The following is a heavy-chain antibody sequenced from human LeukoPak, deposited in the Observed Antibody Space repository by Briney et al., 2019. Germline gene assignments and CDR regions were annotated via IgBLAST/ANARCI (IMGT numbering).Heavy chain of an antibody. CDR3: AREGGFYRPLDY. CDR2: VHLNGRT. CDR1: GGSISTTNW. Sequence: PSGTLSLTCDVSGGSISTTNWWTWVRQPPGGGLEWIGEVHLNGRTHYSPSLESRVTMSVDMSENHVSLQLTSVTAADTAVYCCAREGGFYRPLDYSGPGTLVIVSA. J-gene: IGHJ4*02. D-gene: IGHD2/OR15-2a*01. V-gene: IGHV4-4*01.